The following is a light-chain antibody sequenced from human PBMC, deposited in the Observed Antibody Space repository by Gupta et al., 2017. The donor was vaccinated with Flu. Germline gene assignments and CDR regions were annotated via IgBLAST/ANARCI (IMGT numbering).Light chain of an antibody. Sequence: QSALSQPASVSGSPGQSITISCTGTISDVYAYRYVSWYQQHPGKGPKVMIFEVSNRPSGVSNRFSGSKSGNTASLTISGLQAEDEADYYCSSYTSRGTYVFGTGTKVTVL. CDR1: ISDVYAYRY. CDR2: EVS. CDR3: SSYTSRGTYV. J-gene: IGLJ1*01. V-gene: IGLV2-14*01.